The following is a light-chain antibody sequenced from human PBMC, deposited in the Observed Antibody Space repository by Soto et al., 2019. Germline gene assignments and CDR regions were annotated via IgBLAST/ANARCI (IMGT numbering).Light chain of an antibody. Sequence: EILMTQSPATLSVSPGERATLSCRASQSVSLNLAWYQQKPGQAPRLLIYCASTRATGIPARFSGSGSGTEFTLTISSLQSEDFAVYVCQQNNNWPYTFGQGTKLEIK. J-gene: IGKJ2*01. CDR1: QSVSLN. CDR2: CAS. V-gene: IGKV3-15*01. CDR3: QQNNNWPYT.